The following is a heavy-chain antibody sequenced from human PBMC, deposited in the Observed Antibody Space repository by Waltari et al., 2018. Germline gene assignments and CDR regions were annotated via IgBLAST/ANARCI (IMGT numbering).Heavy chain of an antibody. V-gene: IGHV1-2*02. D-gene: IGHD5-12*01. Sequence: QVQLVQSGAEVKKPGASVKVSCKASGYTFTGSYMHWVRTAPGQGLEWMGWINPNSGGTNYAQKFQGRVTMTRDTSISTAYMELSRLRSDDTAVYYCARAHSGYVNNAFDIWGQGTMVTVSS. J-gene: IGHJ3*02. CDR2: INPNSGGT. CDR1: GYTFTGSY. CDR3: ARAHSGYVNNAFDI.